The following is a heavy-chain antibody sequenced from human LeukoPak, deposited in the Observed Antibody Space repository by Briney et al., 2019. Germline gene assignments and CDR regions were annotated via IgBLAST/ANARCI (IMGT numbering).Heavy chain of an antibody. CDR3: ASSQTGSFDY. CDR2: IYSGGST. D-gene: IGHD1-1*01. J-gene: IGHJ4*02. V-gene: IGHV3-53*04. CDR1: GFTVSSNY. Sequence: PGGSLRLSCSASGFTVSSNYMSWVRQAPGKGLEWVSVIYSGGSTYYADSVKGRFTISRHNSKNTLYLQMNSLRAEDTAVYYCASSQTGSFDYWGQGTLVTVSS.